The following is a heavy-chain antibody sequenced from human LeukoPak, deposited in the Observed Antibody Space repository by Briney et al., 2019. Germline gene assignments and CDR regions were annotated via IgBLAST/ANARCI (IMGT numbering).Heavy chain of an antibody. J-gene: IGHJ6*02. D-gene: IGHD3-22*01. Sequence: GASVKVSCKASGGTFSSYAITWVRQAPGQGLEWVGRIIPILGMTTYAQKFQGRVTITADKSTSTAYMELSSLRSDDTAVYYCARTNYYDSSGYQGAGTYYYGMDAWGPGTTVTVSS. CDR2: IIPILGMT. CDR3: ARTNYYDSSGYQGAGTYYYGMDA. V-gene: IGHV1-69*04. CDR1: GGTFSSYA.